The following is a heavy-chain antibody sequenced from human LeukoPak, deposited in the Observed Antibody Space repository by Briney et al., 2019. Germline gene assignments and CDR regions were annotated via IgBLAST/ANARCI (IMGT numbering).Heavy chain of an antibody. Sequence: GGSLRLSCAASGFTFSSYGMHWVRQAPGKGLEWVAVISYDGSNKYYADSVKGRFTISRDNSKNTLYLQMNSLRAEDTAVYYCAKEFPYSSGWYVGREPDAFDIWGQGTMVTVSS. D-gene: IGHD6-19*01. CDR3: AKEFPYSSGWYVGREPDAFDI. CDR2: ISYDGSNK. CDR1: GFTFSSYG. J-gene: IGHJ3*02. V-gene: IGHV3-30*18.